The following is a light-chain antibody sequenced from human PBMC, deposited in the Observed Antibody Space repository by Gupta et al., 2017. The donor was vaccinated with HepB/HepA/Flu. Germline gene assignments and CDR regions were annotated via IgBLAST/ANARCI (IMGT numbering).Light chain of an antibody. CDR1: QSISSY. J-gene: IGKJ4*01. Sequence: DIKMTQSPSSLSASVGDRVTIPCRASQSISSYLNWYQQKPGKAPNLLIYATSSLQSGVPSRFSGSGSGRDFTLTITSLQPEDFATYYCLQSYNTPLSFGGGTNLQIK. V-gene: IGKV1-39*01. CDR2: ATS. CDR3: LQSYNTPLS.